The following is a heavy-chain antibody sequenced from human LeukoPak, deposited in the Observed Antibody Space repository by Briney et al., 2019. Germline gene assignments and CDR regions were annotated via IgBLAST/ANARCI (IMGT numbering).Heavy chain of an antibody. J-gene: IGHJ3*02. CDR3: ARRDIVVVPAAIFGAFDI. CDR1: GFTFSNYA. V-gene: IGHV3-20*04. D-gene: IGHD2-2*02. CDR2: INWNGGST. Sequence: PGGSLRLSCAASGFTFSNYAMSWVRQAPGKRLEWVSGINWNGGSTGYADSVKGRFTISRDNAKNSLYLQMNSLRAEDTALYYCARRDIVVVPAAIFGAFDIWGQGTMVTVSS.